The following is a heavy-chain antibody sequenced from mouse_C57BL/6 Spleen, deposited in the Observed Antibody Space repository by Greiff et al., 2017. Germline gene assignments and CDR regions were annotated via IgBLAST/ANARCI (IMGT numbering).Heavy chain of an antibody. CDR2: VNPSNGGT. CDR1: GYTFTSYC. J-gene: IGHJ1*03. D-gene: IGHD1-1*01. Sequence: QVQLQQPGTELVKPGASVKLSCKASGYTFTSYCMPWVKQRPGQGLEWIGNVNPSNGGTNYNEKFKSKATLTVDKSSSTAYMQLSSLKSEDSAVYYGARGGNYYGSSYRYFDVWGTGATVTVSS. V-gene: IGHV1-53*01. CDR3: ARGGNYYGSSYRYFDV.